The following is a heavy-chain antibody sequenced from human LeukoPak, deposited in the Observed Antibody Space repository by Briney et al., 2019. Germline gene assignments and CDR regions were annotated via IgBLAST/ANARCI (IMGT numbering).Heavy chain of an antibody. Sequence: GGSLRLSCAASGFTFSSYAMSWVRQAPGKGLEWVSSIIGSGGNTFYADSVKGRFTISRDNSKNTLYLQMNSLRAEDTAVYYCAKDSSVYYYFDYWGQGTVVTVSS. CDR3: AKDSSVYYYFDY. CDR1: GFTFSSYA. V-gene: IGHV3-23*01. D-gene: IGHD3-22*01. CDR2: IIGSGGNT. J-gene: IGHJ4*02.